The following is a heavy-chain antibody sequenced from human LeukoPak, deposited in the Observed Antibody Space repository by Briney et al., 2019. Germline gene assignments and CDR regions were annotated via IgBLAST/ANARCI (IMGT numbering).Heavy chain of an antibody. V-gene: IGHV1-2*02. Sequence: GGSLRLSCAASGYTFTGYYLHWVRQAPGQGLEWMGWINPNSGGTNYAQKFQGRVTMTRDTSITTAYMELSRLRSDDTAVYYCAKNLGAVAATNWFDPWGQGTLVTVSS. CDR3: AKNLGAVAATNWFDP. CDR2: INPNSGGT. D-gene: IGHD6-19*01. J-gene: IGHJ5*02. CDR1: GYTFTGYY.